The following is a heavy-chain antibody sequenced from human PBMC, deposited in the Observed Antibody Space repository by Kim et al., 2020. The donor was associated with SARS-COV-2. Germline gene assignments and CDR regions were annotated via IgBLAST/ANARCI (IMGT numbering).Heavy chain of an antibody. D-gene: IGHD5-12*01. J-gene: IGHJ4*02. Sequence: YNPSLKSRVTISVDTSKNQFSLKLSSVTAADTAVYYCARVGDGYKTNFDYWGQGTLVTVSS. CDR3: ARVGDGYKTNFDY. V-gene: IGHV4-39*07.